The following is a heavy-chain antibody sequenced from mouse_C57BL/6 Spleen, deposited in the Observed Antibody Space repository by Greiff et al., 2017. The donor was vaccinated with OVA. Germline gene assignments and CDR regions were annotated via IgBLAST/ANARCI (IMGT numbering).Heavy chain of an antibody. CDR1: GFSLTSYG. V-gene: IGHV2-6*03. CDR2: IWSDGST. D-gene: IGHD2-4*01. Sequence: VQLQESGPGLVAPSQSLSITCTVSGFSLTSYGVHWVRQPPGKGLEWLVVIWSDGSTTYNSALKSRLSISKDNSKSQVFLKMNSLQTDDTAMYYCARGGGYYYYGAWFAYWGQGTLVTVSA. CDR3: ARGGGYYYYGAWFAY. J-gene: IGHJ3*01.